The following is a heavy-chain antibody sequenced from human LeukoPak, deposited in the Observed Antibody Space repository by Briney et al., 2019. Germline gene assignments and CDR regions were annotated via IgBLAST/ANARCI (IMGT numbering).Heavy chain of an antibody. CDR1: GFTFSSYG. CDR2: ISYDGSNK. V-gene: IGHV3-30*18. CDR3: ANFREGSGSFDY. J-gene: IGHJ4*02. D-gene: IGHD3-10*01. Sequence: SGGSLRLSCAASGFTFSSYGMHWVRQAPGKGLEWVAVISYDGSNKYYADSAKGRFTISRDNSKNTLYLQMNSLRAEDTAVYYCANFREGSGSFDYWGQGTLVTVSS.